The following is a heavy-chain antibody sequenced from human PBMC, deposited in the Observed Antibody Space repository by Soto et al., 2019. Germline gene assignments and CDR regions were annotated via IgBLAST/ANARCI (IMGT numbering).Heavy chain of an antibody. Sequence: QVQLVESGGGVVQPGRSLRLPCAASGFTLSSYVMQWVRQAPGKGLEWVALISYDGSNKYNADSEKGRFTISKDNPKNTLYLQMNSLRAEDTAVYYCARTRGYCISTSCFVHYGYFGLWGRGTMVTVSS. D-gene: IGHD2-2*01. J-gene: IGHJ2*01. CDR3: ARTRGYCISTSCFVHYGYFGL. CDR1: GFTLSSYV. V-gene: IGHV3-30-3*01. CDR2: ISYDGSNK.